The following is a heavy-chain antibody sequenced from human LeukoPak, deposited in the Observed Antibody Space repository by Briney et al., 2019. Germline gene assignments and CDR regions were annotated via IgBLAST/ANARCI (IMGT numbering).Heavy chain of an antibody. J-gene: IGHJ4*02. CDR2: ISGSGGST. CDR1: GFTFSSYA. CDR3: AKGKVLRFLEWLLGGLNFDY. D-gene: IGHD3-3*01. V-gene: IGHV3-23*01. Sequence: GGSLRLPCAASGFTFSSYAMSWVRQAPGKGLEWVSAISGSGGSTYYADSVKGRFTISRDNSKNTLYLQMNSLRAEDTAVYYCAKGKVLRFLEWLLGGLNFDYWGQGTLVTVSS.